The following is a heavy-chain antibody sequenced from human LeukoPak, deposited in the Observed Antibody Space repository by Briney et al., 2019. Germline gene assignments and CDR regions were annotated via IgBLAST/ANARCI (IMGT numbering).Heavy chain of an antibody. CDR2: ISSSGRTI. J-gene: IGHJ4*02. CDR3: ARGEYYFDY. CDR1: GFTFSSYS. V-gene: IGHV3-48*04. Sequence: SGGSLRLSCAASGFTFSSYSMNWVRQAPGKGLECISYISSSGRTIYYADSLKGRFTVSRDNAKNSLYLRMNNLRAEDTAVYYCARGEYYFDYWGQGTLVTVSS.